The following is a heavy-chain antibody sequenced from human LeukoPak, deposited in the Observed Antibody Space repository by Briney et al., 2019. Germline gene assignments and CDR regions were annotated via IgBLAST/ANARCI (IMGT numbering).Heavy chain of an antibody. V-gene: IGHV4-4*09. D-gene: IGHD6-19*01. J-gene: IGHJ4*02. CDR1: GDSINTSY. CDR3: ARLVEYTTGWYRSYHFDS. Sequence: SETLSLTCRVSGDSINTSYWSWIRQPPGQALEWIGYINNIGRTNYNPSLKSRVNMSVDTSQKQFSLQLTSVTAADTALYYCARLVEYTTGWYRSYHFDSWGQGTLVTVSS. CDR2: INNIGRT.